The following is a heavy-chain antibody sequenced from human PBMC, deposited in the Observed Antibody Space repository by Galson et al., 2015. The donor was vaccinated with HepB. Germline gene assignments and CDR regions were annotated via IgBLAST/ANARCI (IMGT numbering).Heavy chain of an antibody. CDR2: LNPHSGAT. CDR1: GYTFTDHH. V-gene: IGHV1-2*02. Sequence: SVKVSCKASGYTFTDHHMHWVRQAPGQGLEWMGWLNPHSGATNSAQKFQGRVTMTRDTSISTAYMEVSSLTSDDTAVYYCASSLVVPAGIEYYYYGMDVWGQGTTVTVSS. J-gene: IGHJ6*02. D-gene: IGHD2-2*01. CDR3: ASSLVVPAGIEYYYYGMDV.